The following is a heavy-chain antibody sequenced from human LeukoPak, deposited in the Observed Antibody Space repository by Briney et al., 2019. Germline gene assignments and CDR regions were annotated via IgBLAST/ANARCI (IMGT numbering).Heavy chain of an antibody. D-gene: IGHD3-22*01. CDR2: INPNSGGT. J-gene: IGHJ4*02. V-gene: IGHV1-2*06. Sequence: GASVKVSCKASGYTFTGYYMHWVRQAPGQGLEWMGRINPNSGGTNYAQKFQGRVTMTRDTSISTAYMELSRLRSDDTAVYYCARHPSGYYLIDYWGQGTLVTVSS. CDR1: GYTFTGYY. CDR3: ARHPSGYYLIDY.